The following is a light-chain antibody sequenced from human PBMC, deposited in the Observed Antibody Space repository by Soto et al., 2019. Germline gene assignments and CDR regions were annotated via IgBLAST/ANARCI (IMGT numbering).Light chain of an antibody. Sequence: QSVLTQPPSVSGALGQRVTISCTGITSNIGAGYDVHWYQLLPGRAPKLLIYGNTNRPSGVPDRFSGSKSATSAPLAITGLQADDEAIYYCQSYDNTLSGPIYVFGTGTKVTVL. CDR2: GNT. J-gene: IGLJ1*01. CDR3: QSYDNTLSGPIYV. CDR1: TSNIGAGYD. V-gene: IGLV1-40*01.